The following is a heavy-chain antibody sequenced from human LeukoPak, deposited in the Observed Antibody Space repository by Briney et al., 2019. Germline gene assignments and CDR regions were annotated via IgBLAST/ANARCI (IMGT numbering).Heavy chain of an antibody. D-gene: IGHD3-9*01. J-gene: IGHJ4*02. CDR3: ATEVGDILTGYFYYFDY. V-gene: IGHV1-3*01. Sequence: GRVTITRDTSASTAYMELSSLRSEDTAVYYCATEVGDILTGYFYYFDYWGQGTLVTVSS.